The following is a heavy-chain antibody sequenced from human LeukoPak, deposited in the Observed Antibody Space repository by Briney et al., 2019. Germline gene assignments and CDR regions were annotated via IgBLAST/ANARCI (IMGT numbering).Heavy chain of an antibody. CDR2: INHSGYT. CDR1: GVSFDDYY. J-gene: IGHJ4*02. V-gene: IGHV4-34*01. Sequence: PSETLSLSCAVSGVSFDDYYWSWVRQTPGKGLEWIGEINHSGYTNDSPSLKSRVTLSIDTSRKQFSLNLRSVTVADAGIYYCTRMTTGHDYWGQGSLVTVSS. D-gene: IGHD4-17*01. CDR3: TRMTTGHDY.